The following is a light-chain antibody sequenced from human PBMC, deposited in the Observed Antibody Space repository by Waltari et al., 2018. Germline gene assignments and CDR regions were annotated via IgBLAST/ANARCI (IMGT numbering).Light chain of an antibody. V-gene: IGLV3-1*01. CDR2: QDT. Sequence: SYELTQPPSVSVSPGQTASITCSGDKLGDKYACWYQQRPGPSPVLVIYQDTKRPSGLPERFCGSNSGNTATLTISGTQAMDEADYDCQAWDSSVVFGGGTKLTVL. J-gene: IGLJ2*01. CDR3: QAWDSSVV. CDR1: KLGDKY.